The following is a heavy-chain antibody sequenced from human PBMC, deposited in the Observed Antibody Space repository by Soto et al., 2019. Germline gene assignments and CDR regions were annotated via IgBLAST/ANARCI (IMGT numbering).Heavy chain of an antibody. Sequence: SETLSLTCAVSGGSISSGGYSWSWIRQPPGKGLEWIGYIYHSGSTYYNPSLKSRVTISVDRSKNQFSLKLSSVTAADTAVYYCARDRWLGYCSSTSCNAWFDPWGRGTLVTVSS. D-gene: IGHD2-2*01. CDR3: ARDRWLGYCSSTSCNAWFDP. CDR2: IYHSGST. V-gene: IGHV4-30-2*01. CDR1: GGSISSGGYS. J-gene: IGHJ5*02.